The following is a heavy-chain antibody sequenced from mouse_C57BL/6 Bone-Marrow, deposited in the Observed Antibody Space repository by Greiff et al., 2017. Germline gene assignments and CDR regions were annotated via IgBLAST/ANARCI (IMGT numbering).Heavy chain of an antibody. Sequence: VQLQQSGAELVRPGASVKLSCTASGFNIKDYYMHWVKQRPEQGLEWIGRIDPEDGDTEYAPKFQGKATMTADTSSNTAYLQRSSLTSEDTAVDYCTDGNYWYFDVWGTGTTVTVSS. D-gene: IGHD2-1*01. CDR2: IDPEDGDT. J-gene: IGHJ1*03. CDR1: GFNIKDYY. CDR3: TDGNYWYFDV. V-gene: IGHV14-1*01.